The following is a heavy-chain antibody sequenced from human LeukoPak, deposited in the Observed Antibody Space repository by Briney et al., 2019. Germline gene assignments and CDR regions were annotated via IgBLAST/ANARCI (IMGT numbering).Heavy chain of an antibody. CDR3: ARGVTGGWYGDFQH. CDR1: GFTFSDYG. Sequence: GRSLRLSCAASGFTFSDYGMYWVRQAPGKGLEWVASTWHDGSNSQYADSVKGRFTISRDNSKNTLSLQMNSLRVEDTAVYYCARGVTGGWYGDFQHWGQGTLVTVSS. D-gene: IGHD6-19*01. V-gene: IGHV3-33*01. CDR2: TWHDGSNS. J-gene: IGHJ1*01.